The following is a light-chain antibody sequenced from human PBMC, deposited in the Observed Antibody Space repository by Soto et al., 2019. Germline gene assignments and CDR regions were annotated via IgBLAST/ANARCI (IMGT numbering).Light chain of an antibody. CDR2: AES. V-gene: IGKV1-39*01. CDR3: QQSYSIPYT. Sequence: DIQMTQSASSLSASVGDRVTITCRASQSISSNLNWHPQKPGKAPKALIYAESSLQSGVPSRFSGSGSGTDFTLTISSLQPEDFATYYCQQSYSIPYTFGQGTKLEIK. CDR1: QSISSN. J-gene: IGKJ2*01.